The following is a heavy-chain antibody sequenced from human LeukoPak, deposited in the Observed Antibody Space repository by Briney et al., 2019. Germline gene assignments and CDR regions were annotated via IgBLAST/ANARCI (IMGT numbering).Heavy chain of an antibody. Sequence: SETLSLTCTVSGGSISSYYWSWIRQPAGKGLEWIGRIYTSGSTNYNPSLKSRVTMSVDTSKNQFSLKPSSVTAADTAVYYCARGSRWLLAFDIWGQGTMVTVSS. CDR3: ARGSRWLLAFDI. D-gene: IGHD6-19*01. CDR1: GGSISSYY. CDR2: IYTSGST. V-gene: IGHV4-4*07. J-gene: IGHJ3*02.